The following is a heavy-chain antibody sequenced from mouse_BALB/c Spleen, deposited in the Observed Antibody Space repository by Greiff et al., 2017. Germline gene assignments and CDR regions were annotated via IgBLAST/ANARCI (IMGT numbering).Heavy chain of an antibody. CDR1: GFTFSNYW. CDR2: IRLKSNNYAT. Sequence: EVKLLESGGGLVQPGGSMKLSCVASGFTFSNYWMNWVRQSPEKGLEWVAEIRLKSNNYATHYAESVKGRFTISRDDSKSSVYLQMNNLRAEDTGIYYCTRGYRYDGYAMDYWGQGTSVTVSS. J-gene: IGHJ4*01. D-gene: IGHD2-14*01. V-gene: IGHV6-6*02. CDR3: TRGYRYDGYAMDY.